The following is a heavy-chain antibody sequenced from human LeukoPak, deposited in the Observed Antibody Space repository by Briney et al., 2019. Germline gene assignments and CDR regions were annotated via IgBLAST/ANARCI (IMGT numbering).Heavy chain of an antibody. V-gene: IGHV3-30*03. CDR3: ARESGGNTPYYFDY. CDR1: GFTFSNYG. D-gene: IGHD2-2*02. Sequence: GGSLRLSCAASGFTFSNYGMHWVRQAPGKGLEWVAVISYDGSNQNYADSVKGRFTISRDNSKNTLYLQMNSLRTEDTAVYYCARESGGNTPYYFDYWGQGTLVTVSS. J-gene: IGHJ4*02. CDR2: ISYDGSNQ.